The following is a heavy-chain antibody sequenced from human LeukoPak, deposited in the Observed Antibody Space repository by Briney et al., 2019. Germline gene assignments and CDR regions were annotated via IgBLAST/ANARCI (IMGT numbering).Heavy chain of an antibody. J-gene: IGHJ4*02. CDR1: RGTFSSYA. D-gene: IGHD6-19*01. Sequence: SVKVSCKASRGTFSSYAISWVRQAPGQGLEWMGGIIPIFGTANYAQKFQGRVTITADKSTSTAYMELSSLRSEDTAVYYCARDPSPAIAVAGTAGTFDYWGQGTLVTVSS. CDR3: ARDPSPAIAVAGTAGTFDY. V-gene: IGHV1-69*06. CDR2: IIPIFGTA.